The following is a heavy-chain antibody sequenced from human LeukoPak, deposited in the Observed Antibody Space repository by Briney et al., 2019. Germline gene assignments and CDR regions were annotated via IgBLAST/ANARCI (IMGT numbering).Heavy chain of an antibody. CDR1: GFTFSSYW. D-gene: IGHD6-6*01. J-gene: IGHJ4*02. CDR2: INSDGSST. CDR3: ARGLYSSSYNDY. V-gene: IGHV3-74*01. Sequence: GGSLRLSCAASGFTFSSYWMHWVRQAPGKGPVWVSRINSDGSSTSYADSVKGRFTISRDNAKNTLYLQMNSLRAEDTAVYYCARGLYSSSYNDYWGQGTLVTVSS.